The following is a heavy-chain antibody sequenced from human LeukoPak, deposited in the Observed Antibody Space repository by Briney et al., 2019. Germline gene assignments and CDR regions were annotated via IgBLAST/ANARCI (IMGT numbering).Heavy chain of an antibody. CDR2: IWYDGSNK. J-gene: IGHJ4*02. CDR1: GFTLSSYW. Sequence: GGSLRLSCAASGFTLSSYWMSWVRQAPGKGLEWVAVIWYDGSNKYYADSVKGRFTISRDNSKNTLYLQMNSLRAEDTAVYYCARSGWDSGFDYWGQGTLVTVSS. V-gene: IGHV3-33*08. D-gene: IGHD6-19*01. CDR3: ARSGWDSGFDY.